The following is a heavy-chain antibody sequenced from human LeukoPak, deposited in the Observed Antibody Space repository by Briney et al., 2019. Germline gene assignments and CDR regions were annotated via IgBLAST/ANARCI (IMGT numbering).Heavy chain of an antibody. CDR3: ASCLAASWFDP. V-gene: IGHV4-30-4*08. J-gene: IGHJ5*02. CDR2: IYYSGST. CDR1: GGSFSDYY. D-gene: IGHD2-15*01. Sequence: SETLSLTCAVYGGSFSDYYWSWIRQPPGKGLEWIGYIYYSGSTYYNPSLKSRVTISVDTSKNQFSLKLSSVTAADTAVYYCASCLAASWFDPWGQGTLVTVSS.